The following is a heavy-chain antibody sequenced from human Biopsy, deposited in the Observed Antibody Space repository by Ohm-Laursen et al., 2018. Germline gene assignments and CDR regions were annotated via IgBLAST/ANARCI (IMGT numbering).Heavy chain of an antibody. CDR2: INHRGFT. D-gene: IGHD2/OR15-2a*01. J-gene: IGHJ3*02. V-gene: IGHV4-34*01. CDR3: AKNLAVSSYALDI. CDR1: GGSLRGYY. Sequence: PSETLSLTCAVYGGSLRGYYWNWIRQSPGKGLEWIGEINHRGFTSNNPSLKSRVTISVDTSKNQFSLKLDSVTAADTAVYYCAKNLAVSSYALDIWGQGTMVTVSS.